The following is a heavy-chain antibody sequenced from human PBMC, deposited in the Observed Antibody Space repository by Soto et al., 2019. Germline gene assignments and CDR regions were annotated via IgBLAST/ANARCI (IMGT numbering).Heavy chain of an antibody. D-gene: IGHD3-10*01. V-gene: IGHV4-34*01. J-gene: IGHJ5*02. CDR1: GGSFSGYY. Sequence: PSETLSLTCAVYGGSFSGYYWSWIRQPPGKGLEWIGEINHSGSTYYNPSLKSRVTISVDTSKNQFSLQLSSVTAADTALYYCVTRITMVRGAYGPRGCWFDPWGQGTLVTVSS. CDR3: VTRITMVRGAYGPRGCWFDP. CDR2: INHSGST.